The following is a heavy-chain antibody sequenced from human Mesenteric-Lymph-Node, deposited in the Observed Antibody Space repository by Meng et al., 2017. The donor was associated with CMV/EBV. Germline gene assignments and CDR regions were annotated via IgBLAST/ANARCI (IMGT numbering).Heavy chain of an antibody. CDR3: ARDHRIAARRHWFDP. CDR1: GYTFSDYY. CDR2: TNPSGSST. V-gene: IGHV1-46*01. Sequence: ASVKVSCKASGYTFSDYYVNWVRQAPGQGLEWMAITNPSGSSTVYAQKFQGGATMTRDTSTSTVYMELTSLRSEDTAVYYCARDHRIAARRHWFDPRGQGTLVTVSS. J-gene: IGHJ5*02. D-gene: IGHD6-6*01.